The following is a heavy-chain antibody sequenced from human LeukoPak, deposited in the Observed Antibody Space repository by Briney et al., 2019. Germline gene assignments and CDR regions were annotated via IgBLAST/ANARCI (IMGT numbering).Heavy chain of an antibody. CDR2: ISSSSSYI. D-gene: IGHD1-1*01. J-gene: IGHJ6*03. Sequence: GGSLRLSCAASGFTFSSYSMNWVRQAPGKGLEWVSSISSSSSYIYYADSVKGRFTISRDNAKNSLYLQMNSLRAEDTALYHCARVLRLERPYYYYMDVWGKGTTVTISS. CDR1: GFTFSSYS. V-gene: IGHV3-21*04. CDR3: ARVLRLERPYYYYMDV.